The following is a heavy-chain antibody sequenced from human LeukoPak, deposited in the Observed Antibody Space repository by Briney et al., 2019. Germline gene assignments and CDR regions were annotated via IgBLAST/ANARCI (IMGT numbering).Heavy chain of an antibody. CDR1: GFTFSSSW. CDR2: IKQDGSEK. CDR3: ARALRSYSSSWYCYFDY. V-gene: IGHV3-7*01. D-gene: IGHD6-13*01. Sequence: PGGSLRLSCAASGFTFSSSWMSWVRQAPGKGLEWVANIKQDGSEKYHVDSVKGRFTISRDNAKNSLYLQMNSLRAEDTAVYYCARALRSYSSSWYCYFDYWGQGTLVTVSS. J-gene: IGHJ4*02.